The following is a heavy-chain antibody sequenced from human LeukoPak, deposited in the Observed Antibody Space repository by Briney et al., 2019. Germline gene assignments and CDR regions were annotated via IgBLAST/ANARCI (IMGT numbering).Heavy chain of an antibody. J-gene: IGHJ4*02. Sequence: GGSLRLSCAASGFTFSNYWMSWVRQAPEKGLEWVANIKQDGSEKFYVDSVRGRFTISRENAKNSLYLQMNRLRAEDTAVYYCASVYPVGYWGQGTLVTVSS. CDR1: GFTFSNYW. CDR2: IKQDGSEK. V-gene: IGHV3-7*02. CDR3: ASVYPVGY.